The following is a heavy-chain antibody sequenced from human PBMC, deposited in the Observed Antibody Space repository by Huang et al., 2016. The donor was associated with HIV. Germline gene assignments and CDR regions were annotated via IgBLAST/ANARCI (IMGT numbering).Heavy chain of an antibody. CDR1: GGSFSAYY. Sequence: QVHLQQWGTGLLKPSETLSLTCAVYGGSFSAYYWTWIGQPPGKGLEWIGEINHSGNTNYNPSLRSRVTISVDTSKNQFSLNMTSVTAADTALYYCARKVHFLGSGVIFTWGQGTLVTVSS. CDR3: ARKVHFLGSGVIFT. CDR2: INHSGNT. V-gene: IGHV4-34*02. J-gene: IGHJ4*02. D-gene: IGHD3-10*01.